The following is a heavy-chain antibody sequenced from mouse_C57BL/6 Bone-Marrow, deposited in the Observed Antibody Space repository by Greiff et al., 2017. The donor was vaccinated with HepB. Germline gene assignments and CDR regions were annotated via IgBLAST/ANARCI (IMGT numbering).Heavy chain of an antibody. CDR1: GYTFTSYW. J-gene: IGHJ2*01. CDR2: IHPSDSDT. CDR3: AMLGYYYGNGGYFDY. V-gene: IGHV1-74*01. D-gene: IGHD1-1*01. Sequence: QVQLKESGAELVKPGASVKVSCKASGYTFTSYWMHWVKQRPGQGLEWIGRIHPSDSDTNYNQKFKGKATLTVDKSSSTAYMQLSSLTSEDSAVYYGAMLGYYYGNGGYFDYWGQGTTLTVSS.